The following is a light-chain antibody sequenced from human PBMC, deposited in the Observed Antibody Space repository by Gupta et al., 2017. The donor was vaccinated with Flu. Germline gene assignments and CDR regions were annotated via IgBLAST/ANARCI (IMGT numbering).Light chain of an antibody. V-gene: IGLV1-51*01. Sequence: QSVLTQPPSVSAAPGQTVTFPCYGSSSNIGINYVSWYQQFPGTAPRLLIYDNDKRPSGIPDRFSGSKSGTSVTLSITALQTGDEAHYYCGTGDNSLSSLVFGGGTKLAVL. CDR3: GTGDNSLSSLV. CDR2: DND. CDR1: SSNIGINY. J-gene: IGLJ3*02.